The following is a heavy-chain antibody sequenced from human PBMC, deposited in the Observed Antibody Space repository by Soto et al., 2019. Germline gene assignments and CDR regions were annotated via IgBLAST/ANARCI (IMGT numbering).Heavy chain of an antibody. Sequence: PGGSLRLSCAASGFTFSSYDMHWVRQATGKGLEWVSAIGTAGDTYYPGSVKGRFTISRENAKNSLYLQTNSLRAGDTAVYYCARAGESSLTVDRPFDYWGQGTLVTVSS. CDR2: IGTAGDT. CDR1: GFTFSSYD. D-gene: IGHD3-10*01. CDR3: ARAGESSLTVDRPFDY. J-gene: IGHJ4*02. V-gene: IGHV3-13*01.